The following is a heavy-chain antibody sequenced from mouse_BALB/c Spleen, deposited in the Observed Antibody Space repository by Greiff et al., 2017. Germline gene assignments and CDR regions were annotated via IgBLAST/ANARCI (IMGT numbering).Heavy chain of an antibody. J-gene: IGHJ4*01. CDR2: IWGDGST. D-gene: IGHD1-1*01. CDR1: GFSLTGYG. V-gene: IGHV2-6-7*01. Sequence: QVQLQQSGPGLVAPSQSLSITCTVSGFSLTGYGVNWVRQPPGKGLEWLGMIWGDGSTDYNSALKYRLSISKDNSKSQVFLKMNSLQTDDTARYYCARDPPLYGNAMDYWGQGTSVTVSS. CDR3: ARDPPLYGNAMDY.